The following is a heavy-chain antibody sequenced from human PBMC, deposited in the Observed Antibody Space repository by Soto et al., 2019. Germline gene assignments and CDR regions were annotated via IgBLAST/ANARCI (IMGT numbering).Heavy chain of an antibody. CDR2: ISGYNGKT. V-gene: IGHV1-18*01. D-gene: IGHD3-16*01. CDR1: GYSFTRYG. CDR3: AREGDRPYYYYGMDV. J-gene: IGHJ6*02. Sequence: QVQLVQSGNEVKKPGASVNVSCKASGYSFTRYGISWVRQAPGQGLEWMGWISGYNGKTKYAQNLQGRVSMTTDTSTSTADMELRSLGSDDTAVYYCAREGDRPYYYYGMDVWGQGTTVTVSS.